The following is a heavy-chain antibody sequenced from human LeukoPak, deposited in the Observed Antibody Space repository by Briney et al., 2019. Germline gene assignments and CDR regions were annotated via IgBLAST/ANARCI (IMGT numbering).Heavy chain of an antibody. J-gene: IGHJ4*02. CDR1: GVTLSSYA. V-gene: IGHV3-23*01. CDR2: ISGRSGST. D-gene: IGHD4-17*01. CDR3: AKAFGGTTVSTGY. Sequence: VGSLRLSRAASGVTLSSYAMSGVPQAPGGGVGWVSAISGRSGSTYYAGSVKGRFTISTDNSKNTLYLQMNSLRAEDTAVYYCAKAFGGTTVSTGYWGQGTLVTVSS.